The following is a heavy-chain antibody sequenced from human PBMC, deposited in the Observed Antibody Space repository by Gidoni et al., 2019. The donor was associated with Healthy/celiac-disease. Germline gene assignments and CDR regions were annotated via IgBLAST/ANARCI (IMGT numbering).Heavy chain of an antibody. CDR2: IWYDGSNK. V-gene: IGHV3-33*01. J-gene: IGHJ4*02. CDR1: GFTFSSYG. Sequence: QVQLVESGGGVVQPGRSLRLSCAASGFTFSSYGMHWVRQAPGKGLEWVAVIWYDGSNKYYADSVKGRFTISRDNSKNTLYLQMNSLRAEDTAVYYCARDVGGDYREYDYWGQGTLVTVSS. CDR3: ARDVGGDYREYDY. D-gene: IGHD4-17*01.